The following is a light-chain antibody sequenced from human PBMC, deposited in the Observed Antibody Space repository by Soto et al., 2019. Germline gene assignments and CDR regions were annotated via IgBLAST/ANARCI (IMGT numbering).Light chain of an antibody. CDR3: SSCAGSNNFV. J-gene: IGLJ1*01. V-gene: IGLV2-8*01. Sequence: QSVLTQPPSASGSPGQSVTISCTGTSSDVGGYDYVSWYQQHPGKAPKLMIYEVTKRPSGVPDRFSGSKSGNTASLTVSGLQAEDEADYYCSSCAGSNNFVFGTGTKVTVL. CDR1: SSDVGGYDY. CDR2: EVT.